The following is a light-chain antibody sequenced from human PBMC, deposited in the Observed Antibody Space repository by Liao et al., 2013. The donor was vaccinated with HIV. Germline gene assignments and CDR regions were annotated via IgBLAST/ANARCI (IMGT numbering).Light chain of an antibody. Sequence: SYELTQPPSVSVSPGQTASITCSGDKLGDKYACWYQQKPGQAPVLVIYYDSDRPSGIPARFSGSNSGNTATLTISRVEAADEADYYCQVWDSSSDHVVFGGGTKLTVL. CDR3: QVWDSSSDHVV. V-gene: IGLV3-1*01. J-gene: IGLJ2*01. CDR1: KLGDKY. CDR2: YDS.